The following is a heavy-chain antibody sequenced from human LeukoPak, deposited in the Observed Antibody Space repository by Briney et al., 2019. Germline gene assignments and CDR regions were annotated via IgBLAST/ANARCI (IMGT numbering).Heavy chain of an antibody. V-gene: IGHV3-23*01. CDR2: ITGSGGNT. J-gene: IGHJ6*02. D-gene: IGHD6-13*01. CDR1: GFTFSNYA. Sequence: GGSLRLSCAASGFTFSNYAMNWVRQAPGKGLEWVSVITGSGGNTYYADSVKGRFTISKDNSKNTVYLQMSSLRVDDTAVYYCAKAASSSWPSYYYGMDVWGQGTTVTVSS. CDR3: AKAASSSWPSYYYGMDV.